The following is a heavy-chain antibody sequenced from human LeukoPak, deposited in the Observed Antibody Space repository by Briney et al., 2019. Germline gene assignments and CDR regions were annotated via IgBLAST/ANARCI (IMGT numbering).Heavy chain of an antibody. CDR1: GGSISSYY. CDR2: IYTSGST. V-gene: IGHV4-4*07. Sequence: SETLSLTCTVSGGSISSYYWSWIRQPAGKGLEWIGRIYTSGSTNYNPSLKSRVTMSVDTSKNQFSLKLSSVTAADTAVYYCARGRVSSSWYSAFDYWGQGTLVTASS. J-gene: IGHJ4*02. CDR3: ARGRVSSSWYSAFDY. D-gene: IGHD6-13*01.